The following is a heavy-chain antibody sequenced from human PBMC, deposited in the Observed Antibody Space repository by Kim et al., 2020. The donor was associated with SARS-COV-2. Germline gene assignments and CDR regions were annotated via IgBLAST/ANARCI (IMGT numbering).Heavy chain of an antibody. Sequence: GGSLRLSCAASGFTFSSYAMHWVRQAPGKGLELVAVISYDGSNKYYADSVKGRFTISRDNSKNTLYLQMNSLRAEDTAVYYCARDRLSGCDYWGQGTLVTVSS. CDR1: GFTFSSYA. J-gene: IGHJ4*02. CDR3: ARDRLSGCDY. CDR2: ISYDGSNK. D-gene: IGHD6-19*01. V-gene: IGHV3-30-3*01.